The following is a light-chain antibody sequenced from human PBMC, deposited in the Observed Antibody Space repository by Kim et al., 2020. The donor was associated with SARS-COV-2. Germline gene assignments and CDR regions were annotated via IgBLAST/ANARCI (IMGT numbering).Light chain of an antibody. CDR1: SLRSNY. J-gene: IGLJ3*02. Sequence: SSELTQDPAVSVALGQTVRITCQGDSLRSNYASWYQQKPGQTPLLVIYGKNNRPSGIPDRFSGSTSGNTASLTITGAQAEDEADYYCNSRDSGGTHWVFGGGTKLTVL. V-gene: IGLV3-19*01. CDR2: GKN. CDR3: NSRDSGGTHWV.